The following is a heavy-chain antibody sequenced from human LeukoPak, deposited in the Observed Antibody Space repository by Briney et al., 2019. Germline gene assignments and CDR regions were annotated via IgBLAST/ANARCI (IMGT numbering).Heavy chain of an antibody. D-gene: IGHD1-20*01. CDR1: GFTFSSYG. CDR2: IWYDGSHK. J-gene: IGHJ4*02. V-gene: IGHV3-33*01. Sequence: GGSLRLSCAASGFTFSSYGMHWVRQAPGKGLEWVALIWYDGSHKYYADSVKGRFTISRDNSKNTLYLQMNSLRAEDTAVYYCAREPFSITGNYYFDYWGQGTLVTVSS. CDR3: AREPFSITGNYYFDY.